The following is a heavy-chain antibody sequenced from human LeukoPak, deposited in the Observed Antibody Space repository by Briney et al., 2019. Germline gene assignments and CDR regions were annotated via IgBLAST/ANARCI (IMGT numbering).Heavy chain of an antibody. CDR3: AREGSQYDYGSGPSNV. J-gene: IGHJ6*02. Sequence: ASVKVSCKAYGYTLTAYYIHWVRQAPAQGLERMGWINPNSGGTNYAQKFQGRVTMISDTSISTVYMEFNRLRSGDTAVYYCAREGSQYDYGSGPSNVWGQGTTVSVSS. CDR1: GYTLTAYY. CDR2: INPNSGGT. V-gene: IGHV1-2*02. D-gene: IGHD3-10*01.